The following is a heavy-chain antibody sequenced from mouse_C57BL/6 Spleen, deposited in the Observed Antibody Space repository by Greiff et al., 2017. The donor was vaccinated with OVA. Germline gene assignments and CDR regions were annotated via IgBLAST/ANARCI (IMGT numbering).Heavy chain of an antibody. CDR1: GYAFSSSW. Sequence: QVQLQQSGPELVKPGASVKISCKASGYAFSSSWMNWVKQRPGKGLEWIGRIYPGDGDTTYNGKFKGKATLTADKSSSTAYMQLSSLTSEDSAVYFCARSYYDYDGAWFAYWGQGTLVTVSA. V-gene: IGHV1-82*01. CDR3: ARSYYDYDGAWFAY. D-gene: IGHD2-4*01. CDR2: IYPGDGDT. J-gene: IGHJ3*01.